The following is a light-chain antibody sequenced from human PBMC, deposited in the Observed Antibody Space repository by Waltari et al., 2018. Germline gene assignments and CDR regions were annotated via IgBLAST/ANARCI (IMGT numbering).Light chain of an antibody. V-gene: IGKV3-15*01. Sequence: IVMTQSPATLSMSPGERATLSCRASQSVGSNLAWYQQKPGQAPRLLIYDASTRATGIPARFSGSGSGTEFTLTISSLQSEDFAVYYCQQYNNWPPVTFGQGTKLEIK. J-gene: IGKJ2*01. CDR2: DAS. CDR1: QSVGSN. CDR3: QQYNNWPPVT.